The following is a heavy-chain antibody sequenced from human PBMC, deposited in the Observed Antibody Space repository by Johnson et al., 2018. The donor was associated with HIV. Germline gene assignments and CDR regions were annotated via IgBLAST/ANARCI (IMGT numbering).Heavy chain of an antibody. CDR1: GFTFSNYG. Sequence: QVQLVESGGGVVQPGGSLRLSCAASGFTFSNYGMHWVRQAPGKGLEWVAFIRYDRSNKYYADSVKGRFTVSRDNSKNTRYLQMNSLRAADTAVYYCAKDVRRFFPTPDDFDIWGQGTMVTVSS. J-gene: IGHJ3*02. V-gene: IGHV3-30*02. CDR3: AKDVRRFFPTPDDFDI. CDR2: IRYDRSNK. D-gene: IGHD3-10*02.